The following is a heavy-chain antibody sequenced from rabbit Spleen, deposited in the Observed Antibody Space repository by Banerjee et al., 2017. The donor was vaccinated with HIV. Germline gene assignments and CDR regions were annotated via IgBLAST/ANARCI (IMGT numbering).Heavy chain of an antibody. CDR3: ARDLDGVIGWNFGW. D-gene: IGHD4-1*01. CDR2: IDTSNGDT. Sequence: QSLEESGGDLVKPGASMTLTCTASGFSFSSNWICWVRQAPGKGLEWIACIDTSNGDTDYANWPKGRFTISKSSSTTVTLQMTSLTVADTATYFCARDLDGVIGWNFGWWGPGTLVTVS. J-gene: IGHJ6*01. V-gene: IGHV1S40*01. CDR1: GFSFSSNW.